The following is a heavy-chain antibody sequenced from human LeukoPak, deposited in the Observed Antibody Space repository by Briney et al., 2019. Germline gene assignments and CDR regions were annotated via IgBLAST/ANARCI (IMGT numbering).Heavy chain of an antibody. CDR3: AKGAQWLVRQIDY. Sequence: GRSLRLSCAASGFTFDDYAMHWVRQAPGKGLEWVSGISWNSGSIGYADSVKGRFTISRDNAKNSLYLQMNSLRAEDTALYYCAKGAQWLVRQIDYWGQGTLVTVSS. D-gene: IGHD6-19*01. J-gene: IGHJ4*02. V-gene: IGHV3-9*01. CDR2: ISWNSGSI. CDR1: GFTFDDYA.